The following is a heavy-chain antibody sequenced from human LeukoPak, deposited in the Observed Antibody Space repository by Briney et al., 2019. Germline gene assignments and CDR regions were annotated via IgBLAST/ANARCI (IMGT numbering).Heavy chain of an antibody. CDR1: GFIFDDSA. CDR3: AKTRVVRNYYYGMDV. CDR2: LSWSGGTI. Sequence: GGSLRLSCVASGFIFDDSAMHWVRQAPGKGLEWVSGLSWSGGTIGYADSVKGRFTISRDNAKKSLYLQMNSLRADDTALYYCAKTRVVRNYYYGMDVWGLGTTVTVSS. D-gene: IGHD4-23*01. J-gene: IGHJ6*02. V-gene: IGHV3-9*01.